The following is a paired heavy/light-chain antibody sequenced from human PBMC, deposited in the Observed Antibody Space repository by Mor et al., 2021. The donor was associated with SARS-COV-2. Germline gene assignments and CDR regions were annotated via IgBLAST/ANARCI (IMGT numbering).Light chain of an antibody. J-gene: IGKJ1*01. V-gene: IGKV3-11*01. Sequence: EIVLTQSPATLSLSPGERATLSCRASQSVSSYLAWYQQKPGQAPRLLIYDASNRATGIPARFSGSGSGTDFTLTISSLEPEDFAVYYCQQRSNWPSTFGQGTKVEIK. CDR2: DAS. CDR1: QSVSSY. CDR3: QQRSNWPST.
Heavy chain of an antibody. CDR2: INPSGGST. V-gene: IGHV1-46*01. Sequence: QVQLVQSGAEVKKPGASVKVSCKASGYTFTSYYMHWVRQAPGQGLEWMGIINPSGGSTSYAQKFQGRVTMTRDTSTSTVYMELSSLRSEDTAVYYCARAPPEYYDFWSGYDPNWFDPWGQGTLVTVSS. D-gene: IGHD3-3*01. CDR3: ARAPPEYYDFWSGYDPNWFDP. J-gene: IGHJ5*02. CDR1: GYTFTSYY.